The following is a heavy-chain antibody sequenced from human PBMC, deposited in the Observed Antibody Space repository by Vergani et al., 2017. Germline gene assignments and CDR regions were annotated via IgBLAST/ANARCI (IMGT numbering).Heavy chain of an antibody. CDR3: ARAHPIAVAGGYYFDY. V-gene: IGHV4-31*01. D-gene: IGHD6-19*01. CDR2: IYYSGST. J-gene: IGHJ4*02. CDR1: GGSISSGGYY. Sequence: QVQLQESGPGLVKPSQTLSLTCTVSGGSISSGGYYWSWIRQLPGKGLEWIGYIYYSGSTYYNPSLKSLVTISVDTSKNQFSLKLSSVTAADTAVYYCARAHPIAVAGGYYFDYWGQGTLVTVSS.